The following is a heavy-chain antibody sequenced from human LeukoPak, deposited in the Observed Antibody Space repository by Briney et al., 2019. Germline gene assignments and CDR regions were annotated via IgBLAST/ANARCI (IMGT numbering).Heavy chain of an antibody. Sequence: SETLSLTCAVYGGSFSGYYWSWLRQPPGKGLEWIGEINHSGSTNYNPSLKSRVTISVDTSKNQFSLKLTSVTAADTAVYYCARGFTMIVVPNGFDIWGQGTMVTVSS. D-gene: IGHD3-22*01. CDR1: GGSFSGYY. J-gene: IGHJ3*02. CDR3: ARGFTMIVVPNGFDI. V-gene: IGHV4-34*01. CDR2: INHSGST.